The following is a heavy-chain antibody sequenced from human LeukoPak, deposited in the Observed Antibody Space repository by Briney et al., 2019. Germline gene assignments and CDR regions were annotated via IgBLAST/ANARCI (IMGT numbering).Heavy chain of an antibody. J-gene: IGHJ4*02. V-gene: IGHV3-66*01. D-gene: IGHD5-18*01. CDR2: IYSGGST. CDR1: GFTVSSNY. CDR3: VRDALHTAHFDY. Sequence: PGGSLRLSCAASGFTVSSNYMSWVRQAPGKGLEWVSVIYSGGSTYYADSVKGRFTISRDNSKNTLYLQMNSLRAEDTAVYYCVRDALHTAHFDYWGQGTLVTVSS.